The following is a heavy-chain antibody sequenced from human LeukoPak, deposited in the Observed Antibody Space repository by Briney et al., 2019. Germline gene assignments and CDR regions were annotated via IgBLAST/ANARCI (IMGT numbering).Heavy chain of an antibody. D-gene: IGHD6-19*01. CDR2: IYPDDSDT. V-gene: IGHV5-51*01. CDR1: GYSFTGYW. CDR3: ASLPRGSSGWNYFDY. J-gene: IGHJ4*02. Sequence: GESLKISCKGSGYSFTGYWIGWVRQMPGKGLEWMGIIYPDDSDTRYSPSFQGQVTISADKSISTAYLQWSSLKASDTAMYYCASLPRGSSGWNYFDYWGQGTLVTVSS.